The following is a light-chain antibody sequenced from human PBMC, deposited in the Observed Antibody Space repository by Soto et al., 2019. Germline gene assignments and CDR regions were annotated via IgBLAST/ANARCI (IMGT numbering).Light chain of an antibody. J-gene: IGLJ3*02. CDR1: SGHSSYI. CDR3: ETWDSNTHTV. CDR2: LEGSGSY. Sequence: QPVLTQSSSASASLGSSVKLTCTLSSGHSSYIIAWHQQQPGKAPRYLMKLEGSGSYNKGSGVPDRFSGSSSGADHYLTISNLQFEDEADYYCETWDSNTHTVFGGGTKVTVL. V-gene: IGLV4-60*02.